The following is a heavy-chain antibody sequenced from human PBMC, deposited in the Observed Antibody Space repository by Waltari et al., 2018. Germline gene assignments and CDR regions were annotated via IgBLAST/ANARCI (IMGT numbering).Heavy chain of an antibody. J-gene: IGHJ4*02. CDR1: GFTFSSYA. V-gene: IGHV3-23*01. Sequence: EVQLLESGGGLVQPGGSLRLYCAASGFTFSSYAMSWVRQAPGKGLEWVSAISGSGGSTYYADSVKGRFTISRDNSKNTLYLQMNSLRAEDTAVYYCAKAAVVVVAATGWYYFDYWGQGTLVTVSS. D-gene: IGHD2-15*01. CDR3: AKAAVVVVAATGWYYFDY. CDR2: ISGSGGST.